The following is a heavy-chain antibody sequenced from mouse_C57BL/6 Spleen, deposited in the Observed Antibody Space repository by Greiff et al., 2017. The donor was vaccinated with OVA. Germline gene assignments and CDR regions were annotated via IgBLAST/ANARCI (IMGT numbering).Heavy chain of an antibody. CDR2: IDPSDSYT. Sequence: QVQLKQPGAELVRPGTSVKLSCKASGYTFTSYWMHWVKQRPGQGLEWIGVIDPSDSYTNYNQKFKGKATLTVDTSSSTAYMQLSSLTSEDSAVYYCARTDGYGGFAYWGQGTLVTVSA. CDR1: GYTFTSYW. CDR3: ARTDGYGGFAY. V-gene: IGHV1-59*01. D-gene: IGHD2-2*01. J-gene: IGHJ3*01.